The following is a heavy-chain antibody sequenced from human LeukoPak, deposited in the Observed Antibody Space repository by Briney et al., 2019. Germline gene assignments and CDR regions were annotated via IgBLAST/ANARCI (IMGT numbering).Heavy chain of an antibody. Sequence: GGSLRLSCAASGLSIGDNSMHWVRQAPGKGLEWVSLISWDESTTYYSDSVKGRFTVSRDSSKNSLHLQMNSLRTEDAALYYCARGPNRWWVVSRNWGMDVWGQGTTVTVSS. CDR1: GLSIGDNS. V-gene: IGHV3-43*01. D-gene: IGHD2-15*01. CDR2: ISWDESTT. CDR3: ARGPNRWWVVSRNWGMDV. J-gene: IGHJ6*02.